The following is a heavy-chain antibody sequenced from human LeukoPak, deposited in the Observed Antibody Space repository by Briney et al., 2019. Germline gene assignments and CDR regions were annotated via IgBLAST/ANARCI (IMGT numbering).Heavy chain of an antibody. V-gene: IGHV4-39*07. CDR2: IYYSGST. CDR1: GGSISSSSYY. J-gene: IGHJ6*03. CDR3: ARATCSGGSCSHYYYYYMDV. Sequence: SETLSLTCTVSGGSISSSSYYWGWLRQPPGKGLEWIGSIYYSGSTYYNPSLKSRVTISVDTSKNQFSLKLSSVTAADTAVYYCARATCSGGSCSHYYYYYMDVWGKGTTVTVSS. D-gene: IGHD2-15*01.